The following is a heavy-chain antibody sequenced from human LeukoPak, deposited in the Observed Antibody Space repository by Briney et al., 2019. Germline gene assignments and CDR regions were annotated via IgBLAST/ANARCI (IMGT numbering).Heavy chain of an antibody. CDR2: IRYDGSNK. Sequence: GGSLRLSCAASGFTFSSYGMHWVRQAPGKGLEWVAFIRYDGSNKYYADSVKGRFTISRDNSKNTLYLQMNSLRAEDTAVYYCAKDLGYSSSWFYYYYYMDVWGKGTTVTISS. J-gene: IGHJ6*03. V-gene: IGHV3-30*02. CDR3: AKDLGYSSSWFYYYYYMDV. CDR1: GFTFSSYG. D-gene: IGHD6-13*01.